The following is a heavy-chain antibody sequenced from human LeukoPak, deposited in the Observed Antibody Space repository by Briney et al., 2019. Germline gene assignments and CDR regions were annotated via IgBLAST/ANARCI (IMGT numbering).Heavy chain of an antibody. CDR3: ARDDRRWELPAGADFDY. Sequence: GGSLRLSCAASGFTFSSYSMNWVRQAPGKGLEWVSYISSSSSTIYYADSVKGRFTISRDNAKNSLYLQMNSLRAEDTAVYYCARDDRRWELPAGADFDYWGQGTLVTVSS. CDR2: ISSSSSTI. J-gene: IGHJ4*02. CDR1: GFTFSSYS. D-gene: IGHD1-26*01. V-gene: IGHV3-48*04.